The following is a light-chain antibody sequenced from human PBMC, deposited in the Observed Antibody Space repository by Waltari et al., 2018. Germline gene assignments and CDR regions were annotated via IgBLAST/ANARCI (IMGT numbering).Light chain of an antibody. V-gene: IGLV2-8*01. CDR1: SSDVGGYNY. J-gene: IGLJ2*01. CDR2: EVS. CDR3: SSYAGSNSVV. Sequence: QSALTQPPSASGSPGQSVTISCTGTSSDVGGYNYVSWYQQHPGKAPKLMMYEVSKRPSGVPDRFSGSKSGNTASLTVSGLQAEEEADYYCSSYAGSNSVVFGGGTKLTVL.